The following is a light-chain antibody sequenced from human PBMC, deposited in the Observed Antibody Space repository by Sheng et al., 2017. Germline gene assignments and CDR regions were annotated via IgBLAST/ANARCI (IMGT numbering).Light chain of an antibody. J-gene: IGKJ1*01. CDR2: AAS. CDR1: QSVSTW. Sequence: DIQMTQSPSTLSASVGDRVSITCRASQSVSTWLAWYQQKPGKAPKLLIYAASSLQSGVPSRFSGGGSGTDFTLTISSLQPEDFATYYCQQSYSSLWTFGQGTKLEIK. V-gene: IGKV1-39*01. CDR3: QQSYSSLWT.